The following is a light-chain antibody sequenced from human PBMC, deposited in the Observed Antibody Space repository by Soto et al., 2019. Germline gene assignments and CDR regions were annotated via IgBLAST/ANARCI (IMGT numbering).Light chain of an antibody. CDR3: SSYTTISTVL. V-gene: IGLV2-18*02. Sequence: QSALTQPPSVSGSPGQSVTISCTGTSSDVGSYNRVSWYQQSPGSAPKLIIYEVSNRPSGVPDRFSGSKSGNTASLTISGLHTEDEANYYCSSYTTISTVLFGGGTKVTVL. J-gene: IGLJ2*01. CDR2: EVS. CDR1: SSDVGSYNR.